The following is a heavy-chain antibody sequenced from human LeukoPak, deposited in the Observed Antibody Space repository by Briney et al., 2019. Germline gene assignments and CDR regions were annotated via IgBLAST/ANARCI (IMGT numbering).Heavy chain of an antibody. V-gene: IGHV4-34*01. Sequence: IPSETLSLTCAVYGGSFSGYYWSWIRQPPAKGQERIGEINHSGSTNYNPSLKSRVTISVDTSKNQFSLKLSSVTAADTAVYYCARGPAAGYSSSWYRTDAFDIWGQGTMVTVSS. CDR3: ARGPAAGYSSSWYRTDAFDI. CDR1: GGSFSGYY. CDR2: INHSGST. D-gene: IGHD6-13*01. J-gene: IGHJ3*02.